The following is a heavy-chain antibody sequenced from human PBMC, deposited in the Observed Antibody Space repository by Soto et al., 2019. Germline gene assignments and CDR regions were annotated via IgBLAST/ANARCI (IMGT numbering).Heavy chain of an antibody. Sequence: ETLSLTCTVSGGSISSYYWSWIRQPPGKGLEWIGYIYYSGSTNYNPSLKSRVTISVDTSKNQFSLKLSSVTAADTAVYYCSGSGSYSRKDLAYGMDVWGRGTTVTVSS. D-gene: IGHD3-10*01. CDR2: IYYSGST. V-gene: IGHV4-59*01. CDR1: GGSISSYY. J-gene: IGHJ6*02. CDR3: SGSGSYSRKDLAYGMDV.